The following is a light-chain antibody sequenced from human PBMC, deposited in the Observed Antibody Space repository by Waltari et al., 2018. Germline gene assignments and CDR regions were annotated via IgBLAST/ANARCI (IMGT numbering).Light chain of an antibody. V-gene: IGKV1-39*01. CDR3: QQSYSTPLT. CDR1: QSISSY. Sequence: DIQMTQPPPPLSASVGYKVTITCRASQSISSYLNWYQQKPGKAPKLLIYAASSLQSRVPSRLSGSGSGTDFTLTISSLQPEDFATYYCQQSYSTPLTFGGGTKVEIK. CDR2: AAS. J-gene: IGKJ4*02.